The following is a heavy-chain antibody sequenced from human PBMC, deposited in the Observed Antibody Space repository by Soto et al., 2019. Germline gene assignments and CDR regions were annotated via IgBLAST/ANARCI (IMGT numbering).Heavy chain of an antibody. D-gene: IGHD6-13*01. CDR1: GGSISSSSYY. CDR2: IYYSGST. V-gene: IGHV4-39*01. J-gene: IGHJ4*02. CDR3: ARRHSSSWYGVY. Sequence: PSETLSLTCTVSGGSISSSSYYWGWIRQPPGKGLEWIGSIYYSGSTYYNPSLKSRVTISVDTSKNQFSLKLSSVTVADSAVYYCARRHSSSWYGVYWGQGTLVTV.